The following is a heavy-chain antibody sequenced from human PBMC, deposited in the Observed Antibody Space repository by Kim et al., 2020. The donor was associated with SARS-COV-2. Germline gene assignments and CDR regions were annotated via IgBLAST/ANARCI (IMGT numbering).Heavy chain of an antibody. J-gene: IGHJ4*02. V-gene: IGHV4-59*01. CDR2: IYYSGST. CDR3: ARGRRGYTRPYYFDY. D-gene: IGHD5-12*01. CDR1: GGSISSYY. Sequence: SETLSLTCTVSGGSISSYYWSWIRQPPGKGLEWIGYIYYSGSTNYNPSLKSRVTISVDTSKNQFSLKLSSVTAADTAVYYCARGRRGYTRPYYFDYWGQGTLVTVSS.